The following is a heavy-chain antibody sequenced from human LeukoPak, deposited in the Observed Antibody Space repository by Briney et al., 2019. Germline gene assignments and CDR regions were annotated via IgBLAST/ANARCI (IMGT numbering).Heavy chain of an antibody. CDR1: GFTFSRFN. CDR3: ARDGYNEEDWYFDL. CDR2: IWYDGTDT. D-gene: IGHD5-24*01. J-gene: IGHJ2*01. V-gene: IGHV3-33*01. Sequence: GGSQRLSCVASGFTFSRFNMHWVRQAPGKGLEWVALIWYDGTDTYYADAVKGRFTISRDNSKKTLYLQMNSLRAEDTAVYYCARDGYNEEDWYFDLWGRGILVTVSS.